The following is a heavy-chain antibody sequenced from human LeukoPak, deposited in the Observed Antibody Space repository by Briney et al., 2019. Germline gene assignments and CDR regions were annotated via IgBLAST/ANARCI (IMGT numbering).Heavy chain of an antibody. V-gene: IGHV3-64D*06. D-gene: IGHD5-12*01. CDR1: GFTFSSYA. J-gene: IGHJ6*02. CDR2: ISSDGGST. CDR3: VKDPVATIRAYYYYGMDV. Sequence: GGSLRLSCSASGFTFSSYAMHWVRQAPGKGLEYVSAISSDGGSTYYADSVKGRFTISRDNSKNTLYLQMSSLRAEDTAVYYCVKDPVATIRAYYYYGMDVWGQGTTVIVSS.